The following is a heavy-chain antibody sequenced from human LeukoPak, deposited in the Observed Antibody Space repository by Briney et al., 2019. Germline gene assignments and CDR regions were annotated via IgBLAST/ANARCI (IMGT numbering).Heavy chain of an antibody. CDR1: GFTFSSYE. CDR3: ARESGMYSSGSWYDY. CDR2: ISSSGNII. D-gene: IGHD6-19*01. J-gene: IGHJ4*02. Sequence: GGSLRLSCAASGFTFSSYEMNWVRQAPGKGLEWVSYISSSGNIISYADSVKGRFTISRDNAKNSLYLQMNSLRAEDTAVYYCARESGMYSSGSWYDYWGQGTLVTVSS. V-gene: IGHV3-48*03.